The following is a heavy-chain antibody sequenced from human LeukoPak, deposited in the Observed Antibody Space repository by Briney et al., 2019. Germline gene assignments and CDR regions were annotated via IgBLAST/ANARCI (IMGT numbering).Heavy chain of an antibody. CDR1: GGSISSYY. CDR2: IYYSGST. D-gene: IGHD6-19*01. V-gene: IGHV4-59*08. J-gene: IGHJ4*02. Sequence: PSETLSLTCIVSGGSISSYYWTWIRQPPGKGLEWIGYIYYSGSTKYNPSLKSRVAISVDTSKNQCSLKLNSVSAADTAVYYCARQARGIAVAGLDYWGQGILATVSS. CDR3: ARQARGIAVAGLDY.